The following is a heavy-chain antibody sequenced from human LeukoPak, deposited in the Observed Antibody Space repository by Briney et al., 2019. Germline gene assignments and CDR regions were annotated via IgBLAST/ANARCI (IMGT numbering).Heavy chain of an antibody. CDR2: ISGSGGST. CDR1: GFTFTSYT. J-gene: IGHJ6*01. Sequence: GGSLRLSCTASGFTFTSYTINWVRQAPGKGLEWVSAISGSGGSTYYADSVKGRFTISRDNSKNTLYLQMNSLRAEDTAVYYCAKFQPTVTKGAYHYGREVWGEDSTVTVSS. V-gene: IGHV3-23*01. CDR3: AKFQPTVTKGAYHYGREV. D-gene: IGHD4-11*01.